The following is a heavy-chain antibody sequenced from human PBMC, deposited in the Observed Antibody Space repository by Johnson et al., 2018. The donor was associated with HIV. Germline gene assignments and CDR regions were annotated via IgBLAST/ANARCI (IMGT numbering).Heavy chain of an antibody. V-gene: IGHV3-15*01. Sequence: EVQLVESGGGLVKPGGSLRLSCAASGFTFSNAWMSWVRQAPGKGLEWVCRIKSKTDGGTIDYAAPVKGRFTISRDDSKNTLYLQMNSLKTEDTALYYCNTDRVDGGGSYYNAFDIWGQGTMVTVSS. J-gene: IGHJ3*02. D-gene: IGHD1-26*01. CDR1: GFTFSNAW. CDR3: NTDRVDGGGSYYNAFDI. CDR2: IKSKTDGGTI.